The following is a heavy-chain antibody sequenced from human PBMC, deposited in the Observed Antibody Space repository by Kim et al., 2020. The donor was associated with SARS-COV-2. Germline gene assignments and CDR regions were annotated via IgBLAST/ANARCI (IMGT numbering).Heavy chain of an antibody. Sequence: KFQGRVTMTRNTSISTAYMELSSLGSEDTAVYYCAREGWSDLGWDWYFDLWGRGTLVTVSS. J-gene: IGHJ2*01. V-gene: IGHV1-8*01. CDR3: AREGWSDLGWDWYFDL. D-gene: IGHD2-15*01.